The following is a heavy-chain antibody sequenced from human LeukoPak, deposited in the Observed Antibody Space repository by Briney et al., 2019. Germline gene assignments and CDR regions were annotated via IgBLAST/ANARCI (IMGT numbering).Heavy chain of an antibody. V-gene: IGHV4-34*01. CDR1: GGSFSGYY. Sequence: SETLSLTCAVYGGSFSGYYWSWVRQPPGKGLEWIGSIYYSGSTYYNPSLKSRVTISVDTSKNQFSLKLSSVTAADTAVYYCGLSGEYYYDSSGYYYYGMDVWGQGTTVTVSS. D-gene: IGHD3-22*01. CDR3: GLSGEYYYDSSGYYYYGMDV. CDR2: IYYSGST. J-gene: IGHJ6*02.